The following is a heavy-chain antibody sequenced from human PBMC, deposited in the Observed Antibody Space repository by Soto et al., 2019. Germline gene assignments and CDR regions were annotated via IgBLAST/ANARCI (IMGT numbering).Heavy chain of an antibody. CDR2: INPNSGGT. D-gene: IGHD6-13*01. CDR3: ARDQGSSWSQPKYFQH. CDR1: GYTFTGYY. J-gene: IGHJ1*01. Sequence: ASEKVSCKASGYTFTGYYMHWVRQAPGQGLEWMGWINPNSGGTNYAQKFQGWVTMTRDTSISTAYMELSRLRSDDTAVYYCARDQGSSWSQPKYFQHWGQGTLVTVSS. V-gene: IGHV1-2*04.